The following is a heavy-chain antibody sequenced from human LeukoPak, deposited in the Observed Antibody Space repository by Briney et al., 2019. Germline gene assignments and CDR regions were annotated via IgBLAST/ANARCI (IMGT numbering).Heavy chain of an antibody. CDR2: ISSSSSYI. CDR1: GFTFSSYS. J-gene: IGHJ6*03. Sequence: AGGSLRLSCAASGFTFSSYSMNWVRQAPGKGLEWVSSISSSSSYIYYADSVKGRFTISRDNSKNTLYLQMNSLRAEDTAVYYCARDIGTMAYYYMDVWGKGTTVTVSS. D-gene: IGHD3-10*01. CDR3: ARDIGTMAYYYMDV. V-gene: IGHV3-21*01.